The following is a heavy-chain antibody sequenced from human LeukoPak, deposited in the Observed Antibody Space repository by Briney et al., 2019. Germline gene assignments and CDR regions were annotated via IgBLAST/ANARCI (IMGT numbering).Heavy chain of an antibody. V-gene: IGHV1-2*02. J-gene: IGHJ6*02. CDR2: INTNSGGT. CDR3: ARDPHYSNYRIFYYYYGMDV. CDR1: GYTFTVYY. Sequence: GASVTVSCTASGYTFTVYYMNWVRQAPGQGLELMGWINTNSGGTNYAQTFQGRVTMTRDTSISTAYMELSRLRSDDTAVYYCARDPHYSNYRIFYYYYGMDVWGQGTTVTVSS. D-gene: IGHD4-11*01.